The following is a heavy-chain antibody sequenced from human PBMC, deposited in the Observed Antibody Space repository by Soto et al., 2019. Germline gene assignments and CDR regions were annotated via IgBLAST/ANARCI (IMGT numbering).Heavy chain of an antibody. V-gene: IGHV3-33*04. J-gene: IGHJ3*01. CDR1: GFTFNKYG. CDR3: VRDDDRPDNGLDL. Sequence: QVQLVESGGDVVQPGRSLRLSCAASGFTFNKYGMHWVRQAPGKGLEWLAVIVKDGSNQQYGDSAKGRFTISRDNSKNPVDLQSNSLRVDDTGVYSCVRDDDRPDNGLDLWGQGTMVTVSS. CDR2: IVKDGSNQ. D-gene: IGHD2-8*01.